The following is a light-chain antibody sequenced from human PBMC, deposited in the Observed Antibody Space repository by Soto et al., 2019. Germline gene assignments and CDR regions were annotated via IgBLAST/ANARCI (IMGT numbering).Light chain of an antibody. V-gene: IGKV3-11*01. J-gene: IGKJ1*01. CDR2: DAS. CDR1: QSVRSY. CDR3: QQRSNWPWT. Sequence: IVMTQSPSTLSVSPGERASLSCRASQSVRSYLLWYQQKPGQAPRLPIYDASNRATGIPARFSGSGSGTDFTLTIGSLEPEDFAVYYCQQRSNWPWTFGQGTKVDIK.